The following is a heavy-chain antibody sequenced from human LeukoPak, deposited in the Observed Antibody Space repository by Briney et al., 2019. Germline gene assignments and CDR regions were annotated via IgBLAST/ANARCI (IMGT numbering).Heavy chain of an antibody. V-gene: IGHV3-53*01. CDR2: IYSGGST. CDR3: ARDFPRYYDSSGPPPGY. CDR1: GFTVSSNY. J-gene: IGHJ4*02. Sequence: GGSLRLSCAASGFTVSSNYMSWVRQAPGKGLEWVSVIYSGGSTYYADSVKGRFTISRDNSKNTLYLQMNSLRAEDTAVYYCARDFPRYYDSSGPPPGYWGQGTLVTVSS. D-gene: IGHD3-22*01.